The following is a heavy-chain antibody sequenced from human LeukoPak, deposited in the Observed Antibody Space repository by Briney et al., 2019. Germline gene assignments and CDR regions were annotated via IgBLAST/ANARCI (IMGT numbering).Heavy chain of an antibody. V-gene: IGHV4-59*08. D-gene: IGHD3-10*01. Sequence: PSETLSLTCTVSGGSISSYYWSWIRQPPGKGLEWIGYIYYSGSTNYNPSLKSRVTISVDTSKNQFSLKLSSVTAADTAEYYCARLRPDDAFDIWGQGTMVTVSS. CDR2: IYYSGST. CDR1: GGSISSYY. CDR3: ARLRPDDAFDI. J-gene: IGHJ3*02.